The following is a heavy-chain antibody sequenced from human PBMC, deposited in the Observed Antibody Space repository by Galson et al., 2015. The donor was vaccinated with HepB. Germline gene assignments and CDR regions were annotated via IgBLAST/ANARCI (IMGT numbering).Heavy chain of an antibody. CDR1: GFTFSGYW. CDR3: ARASPSIVVVPDAINYYYGMDV. CDR2: IKQDGSEK. J-gene: IGHJ6*02. Sequence: SLRLSCAASGFTFSGYWMSWVRQAPGKGLEWVANIKQDGSEKYYVDSVKGRFTISRDNAKKSLYLQMNSLRAEDTAVYYCARASPSIVVVPDAINYYYGMDVWGQGTTVTVSS. D-gene: IGHD2-2*01. V-gene: IGHV3-7*03.